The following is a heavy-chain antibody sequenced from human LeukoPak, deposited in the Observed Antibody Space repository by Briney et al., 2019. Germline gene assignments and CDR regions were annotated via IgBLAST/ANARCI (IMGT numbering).Heavy chain of an antibody. CDR3: ARSYPGYCSSTSCYPNWFDP. CDR2: INHSGST. Sequence: SETLSLTCAVYGGSFSGYYWSWIRQPPGKGLEWIGEINHSGSTNYNPSLKSRVTISVDRSKNQFSLKLSSVTAADTAVYYCARSYPGYCSSTSCYPNWFDPWGQGTLVTVSS. D-gene: IGHD2-2*01. J-gene: IGHJ5*02. CDR1: GGSFSGYY. V-gene: IGHV4-34*01.